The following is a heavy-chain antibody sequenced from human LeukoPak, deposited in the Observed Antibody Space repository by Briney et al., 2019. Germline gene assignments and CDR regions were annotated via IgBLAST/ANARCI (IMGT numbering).Heavy chain of an antibody. CDR1: GFTFSSYS. V-gene: IGHV3-21*01. J-gene: IGHJ6*04. CDR2: ISSSSSYI. D-gene: IGHD3-3*01. CDR3: AREDYDFWSGYSDLGMDV. Sequence: TGGSLRLSCAASGFTFSSYSMNWVRQAPGKGLEWVSSISSSSSYIYYADSVKGRFTISGDNANNSLYLQMNSLRAEDTAVYYCAREDYDFWSGYSDLGMDVWGKGTTVTVSS.